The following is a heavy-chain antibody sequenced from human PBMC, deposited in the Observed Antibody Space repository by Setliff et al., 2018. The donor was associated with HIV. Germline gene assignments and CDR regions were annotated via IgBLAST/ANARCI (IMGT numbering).Heavy chain of an antibody. CDR2: VSPAGDIT. V-gene: IGHV3-21*01. Sequence: GESLKISCVGTGFAFSTFDMNWVRQTPGKGLEWVAAVSPAGDITYYADSVKGRFTISRGNAKNSLYLQMNSLRAEDTAVYYCARDLSPGITAPLDYWGQGTLVTVSS. J-gene: IGHJ4*02. D-gene: IGHD6-13*01. CDR3: ARDLSPGITAPLDY. CDR1: GFAFSTFD.